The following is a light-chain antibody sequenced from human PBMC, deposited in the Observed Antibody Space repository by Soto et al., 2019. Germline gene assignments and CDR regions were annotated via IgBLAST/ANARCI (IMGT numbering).Light chain of an antibody. CDR3: ATWDDSRNGWV. Sequence: QSVLTQPPSVSGTPGQSVSISCSGTTSNIGSNTVNWYQQVPGTAPKLLVYANSQRRSGVSGRLSGSKSGTSASLAFSALQSEDEVDYYCATWDDSRNGWVFGGGTQLTVL. V-gene: IGLV1-44*01. CDR1: TSNIGSNT. J-gene: IGLJ3*02. CDR2: ANS.